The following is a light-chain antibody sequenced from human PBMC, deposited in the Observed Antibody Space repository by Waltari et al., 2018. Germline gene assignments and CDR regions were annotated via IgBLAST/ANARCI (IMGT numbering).Light chain of an antibody. J-gene: IGLJ2*01. V-gene: IGLV4-69*01. CDR3: QTWGSDIV. CDR1: SGHENYA. CDR2: LNSDGRQ. Sequence: QLVLTQSPSASASLGASVKLTCSPSSGHENYAIACYQVQSVKGPRFLSRLNSDGRQTKGDGIPDRFSGSSSGTARYLTISSIQSEDDGDYFCQTWGSDIVFGGGTKLTVL.